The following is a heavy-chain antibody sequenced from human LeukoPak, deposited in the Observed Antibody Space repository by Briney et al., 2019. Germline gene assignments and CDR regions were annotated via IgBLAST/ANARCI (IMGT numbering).Heavy chain of an antibody. Sequence: GGSLRLSCVASGFTFSNFWMSWVRQAPGKGLEWVANIKVDGSEKYYADSVKGRFTISRDNAENSLYLQMNSLRAEDTAVYYWAKKTGSAGEAFGYWGQETQVTVSS. V-gene: IGHV3-7*03. J-gene: IGHJ4*02. CDR1: GFTFSNFW. D-gene: IGHD1-14*01. CDR3: AKKTGSAGEAFGY. CDR2: IKVDGSEK.